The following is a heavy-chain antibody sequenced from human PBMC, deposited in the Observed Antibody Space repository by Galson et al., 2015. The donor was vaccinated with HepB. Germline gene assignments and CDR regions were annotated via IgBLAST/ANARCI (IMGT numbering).Heavy chain of an antibody. D-gene: IGHD3-22*01. J-gene: IGHJ3*02. V-gene: IGHV4-34*01. CDR2: INHRGSA. Sequence: SETLSLTCGVSGGHFSGFFWAWIRQSPGKGLEWIGEINHRGSATYNPSLESRVTISVDASKRQFSVRMTSVTAADTALYYCTRRSPTMTVGLERLGAFEIWGQGTLVTISS. CDR3: TRRSPTMTVGLERLGAFEI. CDR1: GGHFSGFF.